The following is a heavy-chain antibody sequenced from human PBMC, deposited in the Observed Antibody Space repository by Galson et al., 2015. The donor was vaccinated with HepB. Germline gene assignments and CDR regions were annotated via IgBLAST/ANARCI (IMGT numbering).Heavy chain of an antibody. D-gene: IGHD2-8*01. CDR1: GFTFSSYG. CDR2: IWYDGSNK. Sequence: SLRLSCAASGFTFSSYGMHWVRQAPGKGLEWVAVIWYDGSNKYYADSVKGRFTISRDNSKNTLYLQMNSLRAEDTAVYYCARVGDCTNGVCSEWGLGAFDIWGQGTMVTVSS. CDR3: ARVGDCTNGVCSEWGLGAFDI. V-gene: IGHV3-33*01. J-gene: IGHJ3*02.